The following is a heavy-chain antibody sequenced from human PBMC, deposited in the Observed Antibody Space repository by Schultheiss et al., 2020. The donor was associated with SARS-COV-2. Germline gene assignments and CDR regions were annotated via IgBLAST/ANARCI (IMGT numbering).Heavy chain of an antibody. J-gene: IGHJ6*02. CDR2: INHSGST. V-gene: IGHV4-34*01. D-gene: IGHD2-15*01. Sequence: SQTLSLTCAVYGGSFSGYYWSWIRQHPGKGLEWIGEINHSGSTNYNPSLKSRVTISVDTSKNQFSLKLSSVTAADTAVYYCARDQRYCSGGSCYVRGRHGMDVWGQGTTVTVSS. CDR1: GGSFSGYY. CDR3: ARDQRYCSGGSCYVRGRHGMDV.